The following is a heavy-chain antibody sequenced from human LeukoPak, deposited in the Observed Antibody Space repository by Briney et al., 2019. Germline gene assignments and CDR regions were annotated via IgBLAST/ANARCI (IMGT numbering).Heavy chain of an antibody. V-gene: IGHV4-34*01. CDR2: INHSGST. Sequence: SETLSLTRAVYGGSFSGYYWNWIRQPPGRGLVWIGEINHSGSTNYNPSLKSRVTISVDTSKNQFSLKLSSVTAADTAVFYCTRGQAVDVVVPAAMRADGVGARFGFDYWGQGTLVTVSS. J-gene: IGHJ4*02. CDR1: GGSFSGYY. CDR3: TRGQAVDVVVPAAMRADGVGARFGFDY. D-gene: IGHD2-2*01.